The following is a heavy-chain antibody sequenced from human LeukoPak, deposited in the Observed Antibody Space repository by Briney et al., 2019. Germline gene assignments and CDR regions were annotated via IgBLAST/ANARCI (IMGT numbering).Heavy chain of an antibody. CDR1: GFTFSSYG. Sequence: GRSLRLSCAASGFTFSSYGMHWVRQAPGKGLERVAVISYDGSNKYYADSVKGRFTISRDNSKNTLYLQMNSLRAEDTAVYYCAKAVGGSSSLWGQGTLVTVSS. D-gene: IGHD1-26*01. CDR2: ISYDGSNK. J-gene: IGHJ4*02. V-gene: IGHV3-30*18. CDR3: AKAVGGSSSL.